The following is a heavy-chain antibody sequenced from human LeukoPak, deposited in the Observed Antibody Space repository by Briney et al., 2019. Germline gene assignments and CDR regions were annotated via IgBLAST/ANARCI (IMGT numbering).Heavy chain of an antibody. D-gene: IGHD3-3*01. CDR1: GGSISSYY. Sequence: SETLSLTCTVSGGSISSYYWSWIRQPPGKELEWIGYIYTSGSTNYNPSLKSRVTISVDTPKNQFSLKLSSVTAADTAVYYCASSPLYYDFWSGYSYYYMDVWGKGTTVTVSS. V-gene: IGHV4-4*09. CDR2: IYTSGST. J-gene: IGHJ6*03. CDR3: ASSPLYYDFWSGYSYYYMDV.